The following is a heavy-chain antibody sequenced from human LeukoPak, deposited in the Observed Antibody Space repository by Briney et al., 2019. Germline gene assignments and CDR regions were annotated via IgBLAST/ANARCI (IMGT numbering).Heavy chain of an antibody. V-gene: IGHV3-30*04. CDR1: GFTFSSYA. Sequence: GGSLRLSCAASGFTFSSYAMHWVRQAPGKGLEWVAVISYDGSNKYYADSVKGRFTISRDNSKNTLYLQVNSLRAEDTAVYYCARWPNYYDSSGYWHYFDYWGQGTLVTVSS. D-gene: IGHD3-22*01. J-gene: IGHJ4*02. CDR3: ARWPNYYDSSGYWHYFDY. CDR2: ISYDGSNK.